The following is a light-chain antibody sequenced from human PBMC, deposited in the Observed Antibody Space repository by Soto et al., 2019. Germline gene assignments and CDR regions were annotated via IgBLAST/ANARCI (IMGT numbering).Light chain of an antibody. CDR2: GAS. V-gene: IGKV3-20*01. CDR3: QQYGTSPLT. J-gene: IGKJ4*01. CDR1: QSVSSSY. Sequence: EIVLTQSPGTLSLSPGERATLSCRASQSVSSSYLAWYQQKPGQALRLLIYGASSRATGIPDRFSGSGSGTDFTLTISSLEPEDFAVYYCQQYGTSPLTFGGGTQMEIK.